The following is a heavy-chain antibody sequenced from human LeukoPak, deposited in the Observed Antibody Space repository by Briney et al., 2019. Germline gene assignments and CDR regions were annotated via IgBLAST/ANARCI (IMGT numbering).Heavy chain of an antibody. Sequence: GCSLRLSCAASGFTFSSYAMHWVRQAPGKGLEWAAVISYDGSNKYYADSVKGRFTISRDNSKNTLYLQMNSLRAEDTAVYYCARGAAAGTGLDYYYYGMDVWGKGTTVTVSS. V-gene: IGHV3-30*04. CDR3: ARGAAAGTGLDYYYYGMDV. CDR1: GFTFSSYA. CDR2: ISYDGSNK. D-gene: IGHD6-13*01. J-gene: IGHJ6*04.